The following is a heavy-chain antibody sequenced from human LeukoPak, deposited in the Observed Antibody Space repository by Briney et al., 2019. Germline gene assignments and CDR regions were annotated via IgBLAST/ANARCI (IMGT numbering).Heavy chain of an antibody. CDR1: GFTFSNYG. CDR3: VTSTYLWFGELLYHLGAFDI. D-gene: IGHD3-10*01. Sequence: QPGGSLRLSCAASGFTFSNYGMHWVRQAPGKGLEWVAVIWNDGSNKNYADSVKGRFTISRDNSKNTLYLQMNSLRAEDTAVYYCVTSTYLWFGELLYHLGAFDIWGQGTMVTVSS. J-gene: IGHJ3*02. V-gene: IGHV3-33*01. CDR2: IWNDGSNK.